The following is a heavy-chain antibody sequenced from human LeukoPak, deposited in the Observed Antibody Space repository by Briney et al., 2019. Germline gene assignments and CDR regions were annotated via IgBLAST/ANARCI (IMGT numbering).Heavy chain of an antibody. V-gene: IGHV3-30*18. Sequence: PGRSLRLSCAASGSTFSSYGMHWVRQAPGKGLEWVAVISYDGSNKYYADSVKGRFTISRDNSKNTLYLQMNSLRAEDTAVYYCAKDHRRQIQLWPDYFDYWGQGTLVTVSS. CDR1: GSTFSSYG. D-gene: IGHD5-18*01. J-gene: IGHJ4*02. CDR2: ISYDGSNK. CDR3: AKDHRRQIQLWPDYFDY.